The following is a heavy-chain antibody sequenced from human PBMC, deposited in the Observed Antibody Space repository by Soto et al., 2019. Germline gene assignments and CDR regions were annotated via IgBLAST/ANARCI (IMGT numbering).Heavy chain of an antibody. J-gene: IGHJ4*02. Sequence: EVQLVESGGGLVQPGGSLRLSCAASGFTFSSYWMHWVRQAPGKGLVWVSRINSDGSSTSYADSVKGRFTISRDNAKKTVCLQMNGLGAEDTAVYYCARRRGDRMGGYWGQGSLVTVSS. CDR1: GFTFSSYW. D-gene: IGHD3-10*01. CDR3: ARRRGDRMGGY. V-gene: IGHV3-74*01. CDR2: INSDGSST.